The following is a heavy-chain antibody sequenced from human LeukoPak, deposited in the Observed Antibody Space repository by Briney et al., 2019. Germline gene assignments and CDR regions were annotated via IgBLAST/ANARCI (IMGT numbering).Heavy chain of an antibody. J-gene: IGHJ4*02. Sequence: GGSLRLSCAASGFTFSSYAMSWVRQAPGKGLELVANIKQDRSEKYYVDSVKGRFTISRDNAKNSLYLQMNSLRAEDTAVYYCARLREIPVFGVVTKSTSYFDYWGQGTLVTVSS. V-gene: IGHV3-7*01. CDR1: GFTFSSYA. CDR2: IKQDRSEK. CDR3: ARLREIPVFGVVTKSTSYFDY. D-gene: IGHD3-3*01.